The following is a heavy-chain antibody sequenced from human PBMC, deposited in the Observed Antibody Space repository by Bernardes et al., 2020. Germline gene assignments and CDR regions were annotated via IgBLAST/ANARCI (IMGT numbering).Heavy chain of an antibody. CDR3: ASEMTRGWFDP. D-gene: IGHD4-17*01. Sequence: SETLSLTCTVSGGSIRSYYWSWIRQPPGKGLEWIGYIYYSGSTNYNPSLKSRVTISVDTSKNQFSLKLSSVTAADTAVYYCASEMTRGWFDPWGQGTLVTVSS. J-gene: IGHJ5*02. V-gene: IGHV4-59*01. CDR2: IYYSGST. CDR1: GGSIRSYY.